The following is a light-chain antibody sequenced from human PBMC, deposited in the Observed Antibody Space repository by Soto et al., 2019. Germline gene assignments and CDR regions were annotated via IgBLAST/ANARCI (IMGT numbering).Light chain of an antibody. J-gene: IGLJ1*01. CDR3: SSYAGSNNYV. V-gene: IGLV2-8*01. CDR1: SSDLGGSNY. Sequence: QSALTQPPSASGSPGQSVTISCTGTSSDLGGSNYVSWYQQHPGKAPKLMIYEVSKRPSGVPDRFSGSKSGNTASLTVSGLQAEDEAHYYCSSYAGSNNYVFGTGTKVTVL. CDR2: EVS.